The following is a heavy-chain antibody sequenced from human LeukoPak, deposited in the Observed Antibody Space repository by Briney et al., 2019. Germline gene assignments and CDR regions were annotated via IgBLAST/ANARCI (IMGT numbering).Heavy chain of an antibody. J-gene: IGHJ4*02. D-gene: IGHD3-22*01. CDR1: GFTVSSNY. CDR3: ARTGDSSGYAFDY. CDR2: IYSGGST. V-gene: IGHV3-66*01. Sequence: GGFLRLSCAASGFTVSSNYMSWVRQAPGEGLEWVSVIYSGGSTYYADSVKGRFTISRDNSKNTLYLQMNSLRAEDTAVYYCARTGDSSGYAFDYWGQGTLVTVSS.